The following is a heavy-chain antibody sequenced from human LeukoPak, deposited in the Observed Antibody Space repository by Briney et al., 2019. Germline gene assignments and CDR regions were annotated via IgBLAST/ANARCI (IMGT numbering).Heavy chain of an antibody. V-gene: IGHV1-2*02. CDR1: GYTFTGYY. D-gene: IGHD3-9*01. CDR3: ARGKRKVYDILTGYYAGHAPKNYYMDV. J-gene: IGHJ6*03. Sequence: ASVKVSCKASGYTFTGYYMHWVRQAPGQGLEWMGWINPNSGGTNYAQKFQGRVTMTRDTSISTAYMELSRLRSEDTAVYYCARGKRKVYDILTGYYAGHAPKNYYMDVWGKGTTVTISS. CDR2: INPNSGGT.